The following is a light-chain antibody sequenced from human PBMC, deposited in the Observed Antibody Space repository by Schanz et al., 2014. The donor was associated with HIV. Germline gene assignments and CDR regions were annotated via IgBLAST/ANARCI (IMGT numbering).Light chain of an antibody. J-gene: IGLJ2*01. Sequence: QSVLTQPASASGTPGQRVTISCSGSSSNIGSNTVNWYQQLPGTAPKLLIYGNSNRPSGVPDRFSGSKSGTSASLAITGLQAEDEADYYCAAWDDSLKGVVFGGGTKLTVL. CDR2: GNS. CDR1: SSNIGSNT. V-gene: IGLV1-44*01. CDR3: AAWDDSLKGVV.